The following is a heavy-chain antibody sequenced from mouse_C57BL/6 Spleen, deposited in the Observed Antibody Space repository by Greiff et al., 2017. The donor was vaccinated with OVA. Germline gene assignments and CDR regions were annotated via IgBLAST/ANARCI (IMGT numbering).Heavy chain of an antibody. D-gene: IGHD1-1*01. CDR1: GYTFTSYW. J-gene: IGHJ1*03. V-gene: IGHV1-53*01. CDR3: AKSETTVVATDVDV. Sequence: QVQLQQPGTELVKPGASVKLSCKASGYTFTSYWMHWVKQRPGQGLEWIGNINPSNGGTNYNEKFKSKATLTVDKTSSTTYMQLSSLTSEDSAVYDCAKSETTVVATDVDVWGTGTTVTVSS. CDR2: INPSNGGT.